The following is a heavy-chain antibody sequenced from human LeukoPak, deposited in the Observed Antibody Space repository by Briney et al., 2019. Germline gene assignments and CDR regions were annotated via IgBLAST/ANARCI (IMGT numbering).Heavy chain of an antibody. CDR3: AKTRTEMAATPDDC. D-gene: IGHD5-24*01. CDR1: GFTFSNYA. J-gene: IGHJ4*02. Sequence: GGSLRLSCAASGFTFSNYAMTWVRQAPGKGLEWVSTISGRGANTNYADSVKGRFTISRDNSKSTLHLQMNSLRAEDTAVYYCAKTRTEMAATPDDCWGQGTLVTVSS. V-gene: IGHV3-23*01. CDR2: ISGRGANT.